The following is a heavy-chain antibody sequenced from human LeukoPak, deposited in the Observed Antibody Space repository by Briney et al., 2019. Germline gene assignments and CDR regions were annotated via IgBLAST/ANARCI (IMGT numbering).Heavy chain of an antibody. CDR2: ISGSGGST. J-gene: IGHJ4*02. D-gene: IGHD3-9*01. CDR1: GFSFDDYA. Sequence: GRSLRLSCAASGFSFDDYAMHWVRQAPGKGLEWVSAISGSGGSTYYADSVKGRFTISRDNSKNTLYLQMNSLRAEDTAVYYCAKGEDKPYYDILTGFYYFDYWGQGTLVTVSS. CDR3: AKGEDKPYYDILTGFYYFDY. V-gene: IGHV3-23*01.